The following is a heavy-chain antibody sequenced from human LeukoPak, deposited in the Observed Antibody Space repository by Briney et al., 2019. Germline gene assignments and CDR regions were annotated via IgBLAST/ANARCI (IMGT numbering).Heavy chain of an antibody. Sequence: GGSLRLSCAASGFTFSSYRMHWVRQAPGKGLVWVSRINSDGSSTSYADSVKGRFTISRDNAKNTLYLQMNSLRAEDTDVYYCARDRQHPYYYYGMDVWGQGTTVTVSS. CDR3: ARDRQHPYYYYGMDV. CDR1: GFTFSSYR. CDR2: INSDGSST. D-gene: IGHD2-2*01. J-gene: IGHJ6*02. V-gene: IGHV3-74*01.